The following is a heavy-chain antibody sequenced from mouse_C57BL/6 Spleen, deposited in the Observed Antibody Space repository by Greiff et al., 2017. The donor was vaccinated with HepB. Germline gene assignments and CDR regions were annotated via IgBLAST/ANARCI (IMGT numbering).Heavy chain of an antibody. J-gene: IGHJ4*01. CDR1: GFTFSSYA. D-gene: IGHD1-1*01. CDR3: ASYGDAMDY. V-gene: IGHV5-4*03. Sequence: EVKLMESGGGLVKPGGSLKLSCAASGFTFSSYAMSWVRQTPEKRLEWVATISDGGSYTYYPDNVKGRFTISRDNAKNNLYLQMSHLKSEDTAMYYCASYGDAMDYWGQGTSVTVSS. CDR2: ISDGGSYT.